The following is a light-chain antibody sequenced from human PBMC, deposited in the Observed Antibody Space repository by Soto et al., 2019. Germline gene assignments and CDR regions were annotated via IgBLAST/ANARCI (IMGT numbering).Light chain of an antibody. CDR3: MRSVQPPIT. CDR1: QTILHSDRNTY. CDR2: EVS. V-gene: IGKV2D-29*01. Sequence: VLTQTPLSLSDTPGKPASISSESSQTILHSDRNTYLYWYLQKAGQPPQLLIYEVSKRFSGVPDRFSGSGSGTDFTLKISRVEAEDVGVYYCMRSVQPPITFGQGTRLEIK. J-gene: IGKJ5*01.